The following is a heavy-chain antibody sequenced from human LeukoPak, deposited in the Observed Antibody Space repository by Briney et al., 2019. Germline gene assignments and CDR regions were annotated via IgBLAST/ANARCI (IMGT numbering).Heavy chain of an antibody. CDR2: IYYSGST. D-gene: IGHD2-8*01. CDR1: GGSVSSGSYY. J-gene: IGHJ4*02. Sequence: PSETLSLTCTVSGGSVSSGSYYWSWIRQPPGKGLEWIGYIYYSGSTNYNPSLKSRVTISVDTSKNRFSLKLSSVTAADTAVYYCARGPPILNIVLMVYAPYYFDYWGQGTLVTVSS. V-gene: IGHV4-61*01. CDR3: ARGPPILNIVLMVYAPYYFDY.